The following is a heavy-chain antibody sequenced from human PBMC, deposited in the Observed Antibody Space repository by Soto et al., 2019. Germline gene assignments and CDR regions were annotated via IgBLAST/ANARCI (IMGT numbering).Heavy chain of an antibody. V-gene: IGHV3-30*18. D-gene: IGHD2-15*01. Sequence: GGSLRLSCAASGFTFSSYGMHWVRQAPGKGLEWVAVISYDGSNKYYADSVKGRFTISRDNSKNTLYLQMNSLRAEDTAVYYCAKEGVDQPRSMDVWGKGTTVTVSS. CDR1: GFTFSSYG. CDR2: ISYDGSNK. J-gene: IGHJ6*01. CDR3: AKEGVDQPRSMDV.